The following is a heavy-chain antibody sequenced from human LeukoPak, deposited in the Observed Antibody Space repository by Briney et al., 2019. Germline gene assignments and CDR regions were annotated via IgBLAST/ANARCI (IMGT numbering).Heavy chain of an antibody. Sequence: GGSLRLSCAASGFTFSSYSMNWVRQAPGKGLEWVSAISSSGSYRHYADSGEGRFTISRENARHSLYLQMNRLRAEDTAVYFCARDSRQDRTRYDYVWETYRYPFFDYWGQGTLVTVSS. V-gene: IGHV3-21*01. J-gene: IGHJ4*02. CDR3: ARDSRQDRTRYDYVWETYRYPFFDY. D-gene: IGHD3-16*02. CDR1: GFTFSSYS. CDR2: ISSSGSYR.